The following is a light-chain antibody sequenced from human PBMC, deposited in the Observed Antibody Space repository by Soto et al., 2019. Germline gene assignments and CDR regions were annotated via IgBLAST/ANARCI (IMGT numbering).Light chain of an antibody. CDR3: QSYDSDLRGSL. J-gene: IGLJ2*01. Sequence: QSVLTQPPSVSGAPGQRVTISCTGSGSNIGAGFDVHWYQKLPGTAPKLLIYGNSNRPSGVPDRFSGSKSDTSASLAITGLQAEDEADYYCQSYDSDLRGSLFGGGTKLTVL. V-gene: IGLV1-40*01. CDR1: GSNIGAGFD. CDR2: GNS.